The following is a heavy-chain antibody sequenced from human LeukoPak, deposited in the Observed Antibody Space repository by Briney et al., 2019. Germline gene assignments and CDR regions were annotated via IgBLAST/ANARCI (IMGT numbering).Heavy chain of an antibody. CDR1: GYTFTAYF. J-gene: IGHJ4*02. CDR2: INPKTGVT. CDR3: ATYGSGDSYNPPFDY. V-gene: IGHV1-2*02. D-gene: IGHD3-10*01. Sequence: ASVKVSCKASGYTFTAYFMHWVRQAPKQGLEWMGWINPKTGVTNYVQKFQDRVTMTRDTSITTAYMELNRLTSDDTAVYYCATYGSGDSYNPPFDYWGQGTLVTVSS.